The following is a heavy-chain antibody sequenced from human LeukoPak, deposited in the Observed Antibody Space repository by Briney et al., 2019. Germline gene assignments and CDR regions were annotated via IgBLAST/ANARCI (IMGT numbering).Heavy chain of an antibody. CDR3: ATDRYHSSGWYRFGY. J-gene: IGHJ4*02. Sequence: ASVKVSCKVSGYTLTELSMHWVRQAPGKGLEWMEGFDPEDGETIYAQKFQGRVTMTEDTSTDTAYMELSSLRSEDTAVYYCATDRYHSSGWYRFGYWGQGTLVTVSS. D-gene: IGHD6-19*01. CDR1: GYTLTELS. V-gene: IGHV1-24*01. CDR2: FDPEDGET.